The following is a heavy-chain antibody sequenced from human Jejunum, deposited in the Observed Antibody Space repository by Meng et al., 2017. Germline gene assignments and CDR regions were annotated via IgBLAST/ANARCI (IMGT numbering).Heavy chain of an antibody. CDR3: ARLANSSPDY. V-gene: IGHV4-39*01. J-gene: IGHJ4*02. Sequence: QLQLQESGPGLVKPSEPLSLTCTVSGGSISSRSYYWGWIRQPPGKGLEWIASVFYSGTTYYNPSLQSRVTISIDTSKNQFSMRLTSVTATDTSVYYCARLANSSPDYWGRGTLVTVSS. CDR1: GGSISSRSYY. D-gene: IGHD6-13*01. CDR2: VFYSGTT.